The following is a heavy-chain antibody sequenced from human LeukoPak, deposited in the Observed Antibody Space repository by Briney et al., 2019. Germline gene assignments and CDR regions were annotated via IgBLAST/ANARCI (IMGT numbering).Heavy chain of an antibody. CDR2: IYYSGST. J-gene: IGHJ3*02. D-gene: IGHD3-22*01. CDR1: GGSISSGDYY. Sequence: SETLSLTCTVSGGSISSGDYYWSWIRQPPGKGLEWIGYIYYSGSTYYNPSLKSRVTISVDTSKNQFSLKLSSVTAADTAVYYCARTYYYDSSGLDDAFDIWGQGTMVTVSS. V-gene: IGHV4-30-4*02. CDR3: ARTYYYDSSGLDDAFDI.